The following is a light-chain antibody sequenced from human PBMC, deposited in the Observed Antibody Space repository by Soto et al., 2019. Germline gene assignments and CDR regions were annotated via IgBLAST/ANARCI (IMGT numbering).Light chain of an antibody. CDR1: QSISNS. Sequence: DIQMTQSPSSLSASVGDRVTITCRASQSISNSLNWYQQKPGKAPDLLIYAASNLQSGVPSRFTGSGSGTDFTPTISSLQPEDFTTYYCQQSYSSPQMYTFGQGTKLEIK. J-gene: IGKJ2*01. CDR2: AAS. V-gene: IGKV1-39*01. CDR3: QQSYSSPQMYT.